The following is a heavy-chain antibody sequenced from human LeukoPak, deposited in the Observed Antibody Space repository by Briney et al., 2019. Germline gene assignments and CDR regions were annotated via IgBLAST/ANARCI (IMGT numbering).Heavy chain of an antibody. J-gene: IGHJ4*02. CDR3: ARLTDIVATTYYFDY. CDR2: IYYSGST. CDR1: GGSISGYY. D-gene: IGHD5-12*01. Sequence: PSETLSLTCTVSGGSISGYYWSWIRQHPGKGLEWIGHIYYSGSTYYNPSLKSRVTISVDTSKNQFSLKLSSVTAADTAVYYCARLTDIVATTYYFDYWGQGTLVTVSS. V-gene: IGHV4-31*03.